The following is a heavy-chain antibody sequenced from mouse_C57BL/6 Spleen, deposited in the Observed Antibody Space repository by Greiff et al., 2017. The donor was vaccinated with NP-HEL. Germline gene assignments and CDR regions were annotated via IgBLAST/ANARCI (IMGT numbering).Heavy chain of an antibody. CDR3: ARPYDGYHQAWFAY. D-gene: IGHD2-3*01. V-gene: IGHV2-6*03. J-gene: IGHJ3*01. CDR2: IWSDGST. CDR1: GFSLTSYG. Sequence: VQLKESGPGLVAPSQSLSITCTVSGFSLTSYGVHWVRQPPGKGLEWLVVIWSDGSTTYNSALKSRLSISKDNSKSQVFLKMNSLQTDDTAMYYCARPYDGYHQAWFAYWGQGTLVTVSA.